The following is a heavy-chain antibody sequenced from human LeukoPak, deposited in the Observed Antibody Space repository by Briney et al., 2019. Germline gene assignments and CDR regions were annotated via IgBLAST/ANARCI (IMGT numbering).Heavy chain of an antibody. Sequence: GGSLRLSCAASGFTFTSHAMSWVRQAPGKGLEWVSVISGSGATTYYADSVKGRFTISRDNSKNTLYLQMNSLRAEDTAVYYCAKERTNFDYWGQGTLVTVSS. CDR2: ISGSGATT. V-gene: IGHV3-23*01. CDR1: GFTFTSHA. CDR3: AKERTNFDY. J-gene: IGHJ4*02. D-gene: IGHD2-8*01.